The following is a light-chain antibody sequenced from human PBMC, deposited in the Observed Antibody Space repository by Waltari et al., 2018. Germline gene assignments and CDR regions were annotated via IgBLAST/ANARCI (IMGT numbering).Light chain of an antibody. V-gene: IGKV1-8*01. CDR3: QQYYSYPFT. CDR1: QGTSSY. J-gene: IGKJ3*01. CDR2: AAS. Sequence: AIRMTQSPSSFAASPGDRVTITCRASQGTSSYLAWYQQKPGQAPKLLIYAASTLQSGVPYRFSGSGSGTDFTLTISCLQSEDVATYYCQQYYSYPFTFGPGTKVDIK.